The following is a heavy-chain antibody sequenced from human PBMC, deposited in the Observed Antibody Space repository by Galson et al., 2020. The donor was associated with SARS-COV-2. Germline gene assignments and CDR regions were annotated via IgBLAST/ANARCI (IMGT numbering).Heavy chain of an antibody. D-gene: IGHD7-27*01. CDR1: GFTFNTYW. Sequence: GGSLRLSCAASGFTFNTYWMSWVRQAPGKGLEWVGNINQDGSEKYYVDSVKGRFTISGDNAKNTLYLQMNSLRAEDTAVYYCARGDMGNDYFDYWGQGNLVTVSS. J-gene: IGHJ4*02. CDR3: ARGDMGNDYFDY. CDR2: INQDGSEK. V-gene: IGHV3-7*01.